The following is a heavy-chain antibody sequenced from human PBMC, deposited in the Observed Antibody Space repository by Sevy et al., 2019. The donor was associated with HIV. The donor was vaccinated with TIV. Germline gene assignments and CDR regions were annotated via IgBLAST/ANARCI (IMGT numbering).Heavy chain of an antibody. CDR3: VRGYFGSGSYRLLY. CDR1: GYSFTGFY. J-gene: IGHJ4*02. CDR2: INPNNGDA. Sequence: ASVKVSCKASGYSFTGFYIHWMRQAPGQGLEWMGWINPNNGDAKYAQKYQGRVTMTRDTSATTTYMELTSLRSDYTAMYYCVRGYFGSGSYRLLYWGQGAPVTVSS. V-gene: IGHV1-2*02. D-gene: IGHD3-10*01.